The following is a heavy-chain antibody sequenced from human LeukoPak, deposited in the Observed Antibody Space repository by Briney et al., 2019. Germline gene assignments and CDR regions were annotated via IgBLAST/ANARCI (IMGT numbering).Heavy chain of an antibody. CDR3: ARALRPSSGDYVWGSYRYRAGYYGMDV. CDR1: GGSISSYY. Sequence: PSETLSLTCTVSGGSISSYYWSWIRQPPGKGLEWIGYIYYSGSTNYNPSLKSRVTISVDTSKNQFSLKLSSVTAADTAVYYCARALRPSSGDYVWGSYRYRAGYYGMDVWGKGTTVTVSS. V-gene: IGHV4-59*01. D-gene: IGHD3-16*02. CDR2: IYYSGST. J-gene: IGHJ6*04.